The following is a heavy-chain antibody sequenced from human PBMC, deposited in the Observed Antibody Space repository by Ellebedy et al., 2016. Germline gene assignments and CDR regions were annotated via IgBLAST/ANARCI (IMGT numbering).Heavy chain of an antibody. V-gene: IGHV4-34*01. Sequence: SETLSLTCAVYGGSFSGYYWSWIRQSPGKGLEWIGEINHSGNSNYNPSLKSRVTISVDTSKSQFSLKLSSVTAADTAVYYCARDAENYSSGWYQSSYWGQGTLVTVSS. J-gene: IGHJ4*02. CDR3: ARDAENYSSGWYQSSY. D-gene: IGHD6-19*01. CDR2: INHSGNS. CDR1: GGSFSGYY.